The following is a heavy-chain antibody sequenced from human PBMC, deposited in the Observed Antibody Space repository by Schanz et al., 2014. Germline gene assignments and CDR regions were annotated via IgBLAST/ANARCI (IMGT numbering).Heavy chain of an antibody. CDR3: ARLPVGYGSGIWDV. CDR2: ISSSSSYI. Sequence: EVQLVESGGGFVQPGGSLGLSCVVSGFTVSSDHMSWVRQAPGKGLEWVSSISSSSSYIYYADSVKGRFTISRDNAKNSLYLQMNSLRAEDTAVYYCARLPVGYGSGIWDVWGQGTSVTVSS. J-gene: IGHJ6*02. CDR1: GFTVSSDH. D-gene: IGHD3-10*01. V-gene: IGHV3-21*01.